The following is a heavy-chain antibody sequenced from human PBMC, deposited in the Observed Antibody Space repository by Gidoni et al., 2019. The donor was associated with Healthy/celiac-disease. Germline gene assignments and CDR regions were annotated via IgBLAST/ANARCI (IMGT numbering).Heavy chain of an antibody. Sequence: EVKLLESGGGLVQPGGSLRLSCTASGFTFSSYAMSWVRQAPGKGLEWVSAISGSGGSTYYADSVKGRFTISRDNSKNTLYLQMNSLRAEDTAVYYCANSGEWEPYFDYWGQGILVTVSS. CDR3: ANSGEWEPYFDY. D-gene: IGHD1-26*01. CDR2: ISGSGGST. V-gene: IGHV3-23*01. J-gene: IGHJ4*02. CDR1: GFTFSSYA.